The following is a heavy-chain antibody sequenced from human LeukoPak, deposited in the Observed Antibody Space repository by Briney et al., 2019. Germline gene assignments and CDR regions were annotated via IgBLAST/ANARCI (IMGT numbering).Heavy chain of an antibody. J-gene: IGHJ6*03. V-gene: IGHV4-39*07. CDR3: ARVLRRWLQNEYYYHYMDV. Sequence: SETLSFTCTVSGGSISSSSYYWGWIRQPPGKGLEWIGSIYYSGSTYYNPSLKSRVTISVDTSKNQFSLKLSSVTAADTAVYYCARVLRRWLQNEYYYHYMDVWGKGTTVTVSS. CDR2: IYYSGST. D-gene: IGHD5-24*01. CDR1: GGSISSSSYY.